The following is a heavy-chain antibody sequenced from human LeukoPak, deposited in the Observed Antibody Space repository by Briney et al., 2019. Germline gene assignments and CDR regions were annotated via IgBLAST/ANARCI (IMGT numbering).Heavy chain of an antibody. CDR3: ARETMRYCSSTSCYKGEFDY. V-gene: IGHV1-69*13. Sequence: SVKVSCKASGGTFSSYAISWVRQAPGQGLEWMVGIIPVFGTANYAQKFQGRVTITADESTSTAYMELSSMRSEDTAVYYCARETMRYCSSTSCYKGEFDYWGQGTLVTVSS. CDR1: GGTFSSYA. J-gene: IGHJ4*02. CDR2: IIPVFGTA. D-gene: IGHD2-2*02.